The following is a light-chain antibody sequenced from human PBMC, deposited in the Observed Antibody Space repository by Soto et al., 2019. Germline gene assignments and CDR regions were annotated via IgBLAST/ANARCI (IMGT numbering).Light chain of an antibody. V-gene: IGKV4-1*01. CDR1: QSILYSYDNQNY. Sequence: DIAMTQSPDSLAVSLGERATINCKSSQSILYSYDNQNYLAWYQQKPGQPPKLLIYWTSNRESGVPERFSGSGSGTDSTLTISSLRAEDVAVYYCQQYYGNPPTFGQGTKLEIK. J-gene: IGKJ2*01. CDR2: WTS. CDR3: QQYYGNPPT.